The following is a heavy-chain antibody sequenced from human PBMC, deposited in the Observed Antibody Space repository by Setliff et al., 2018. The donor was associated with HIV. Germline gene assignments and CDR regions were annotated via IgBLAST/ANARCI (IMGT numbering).Heavy chain of an antibody. Sequence: GGSLRLSCAASGFTFSNYWMHWVRQAPGKGLVWVSRIRNDGGSTSYADSVKGRFTISRDNAKNSAYLQMNSLRAEDTVVYYCARDQRPFGFNFWGQGTMVTVSS. CDR1: GFTFSNYW. CDR3: ARDQRPFGFNF. CDR2: IRNDGGST. J-gene: IGHJ3*01. D-gene: IGHD3-10*01. V-gene: IGHV3-74*01.